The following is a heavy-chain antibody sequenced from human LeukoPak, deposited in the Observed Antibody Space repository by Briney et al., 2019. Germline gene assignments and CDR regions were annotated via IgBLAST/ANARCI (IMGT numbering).Heavy chain of an antibody. CDR1: GFTFSSYG. CDR2: RRYDGSNK. CDR3: AKDKWGIAAGGNWFDP. Sequence: GGSLRLSCAASGFTFSSYGMHRVREAPGKGLDWEALRRYDGSNKYYADSVKGRFTISRDNSKNTLYLQMNSLRAEDTAVYYCAKDKWGIAAGGNWFDPWGQGTLVTVSS. D-gene: IGHD6-13*01. J-gene: IGHJ5*02. V-gene: IGHV3-30*02.